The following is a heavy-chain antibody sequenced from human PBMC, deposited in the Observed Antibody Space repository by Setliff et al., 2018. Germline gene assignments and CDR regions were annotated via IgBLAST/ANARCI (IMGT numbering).Heavy chain of an antibody. V-gene: IGHV3-7*03. CDR1: GFTFGSYW. CDR2: IHQDGSER. J-gene: IGHJ4*02. D-gene: IGHD6-19*01. CDR3: AKDLSIAVAGIFDY. Sequence: PGGSLRLSCAASGFTFGSYWMTWVRQAPEKGLEWVANIHQDGSERHYVDSVKGRFTISRDNAKNSLYLQMNSLRAEDTAVYYCAKDLSIAVAGIFDYWGQGTLVTVSS.